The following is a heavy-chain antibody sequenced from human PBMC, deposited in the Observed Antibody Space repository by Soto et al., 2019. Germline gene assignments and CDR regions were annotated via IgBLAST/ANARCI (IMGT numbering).Heavy chain of an antibody. V-gene: IGHV3-9*01. CDR3: AKDISEGDDYGDPTSSGFDY. Sequence: GGSLRLSCAASGFTFDDYAMHWVRQAPGKGLEWVSGISWNSGSIGYADSVKGRFTISRDNAKNSLYLQMNSLRAEDTALYYCAKDISEGDDYGDPTSSGFDYWGQGTLVTVSS. CDR2: ISWNSGSI. CDR1: GFTFDDYA. D-gene: IGHD4-17*01. J-gene: IGHJ4*02.